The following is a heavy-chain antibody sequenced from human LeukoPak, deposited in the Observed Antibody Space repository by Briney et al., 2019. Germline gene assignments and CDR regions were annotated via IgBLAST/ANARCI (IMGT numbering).Heavy chain of an antibody. CDR2: ISSSSSYT. D-gene: IGHD6-13*01. J-gene: IGHJ4*02. CDR1: GFTFSDYY. CDR3: ATSIAAAAGFDY. V-gene: IGHV3-11*03. Sequence: GGSLRLSCAASGFTFSDYYMSWIRQAPGKGLEWVSYISSSSSYTNYADSVKGRFTISRDNAKNSLYLQMNSLRAEDTAVYYCATSIAAAAGFDYWGQGTLVTVSS.